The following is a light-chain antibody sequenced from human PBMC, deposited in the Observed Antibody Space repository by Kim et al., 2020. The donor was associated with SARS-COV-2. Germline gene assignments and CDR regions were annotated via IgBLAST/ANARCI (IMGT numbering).Light chain of an antibody. V-gene: IGKV3-20*01. J-gene: IGKJ2*01. CDR1: QSVASSF. CDR3: QQFGGSSYT. CDR2: ETS. Sequence: EIVLTQSPGTLALSPGERATFSCRASQSVASSFLAWYQQKPGQAPTLLIYETSTRATGIPDRFSGSGSGTDFTLTISGLEPEEFAVYFCQQFGGSSYTFGQGTKLEI.